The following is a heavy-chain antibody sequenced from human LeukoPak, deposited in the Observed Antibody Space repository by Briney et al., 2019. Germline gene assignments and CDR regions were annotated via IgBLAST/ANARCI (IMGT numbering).Heavy chain of an antibody. J-gene: IGHJ5*02. CDR2: IKQDGSEK. CDR1: GFTFRSYW. CDR3: ARDGQPFDP. V-gene: IGHV3-7*03. Sequence: PGESLRLSCATSGFTFRSYWMSWVRQAPGKGLEWVANIKQDGSEKYYVDSVKGRFAISRDNAKKSLFLQMNSLRVEDTAVYYCARDGQPFDPWGQGTLVTVSS.